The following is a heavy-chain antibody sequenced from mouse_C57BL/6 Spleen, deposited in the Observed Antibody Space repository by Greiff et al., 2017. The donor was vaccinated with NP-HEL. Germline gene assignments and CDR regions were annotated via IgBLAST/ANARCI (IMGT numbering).Heavy chain of an antibody. J-gene: IGHJ2*01. V-gene: IGHV5-6*01. CDR1: GFTFSSYG. D-gene: IGHD1-1*01. CDR3: ARHPYGSSYQYYFDY. CDR2: ISSGGSYT. Sequence: DVHLVESGGDLVKPGGSLKLSCAASGFTFSSYGMSWVRQTPDKRLEWVATISSGGSYTYYPDSVKGRFTISRDNAKNTLYLQMSSLKSEDTAMYYCARHPYGSSYQYYFDYWGQGTTLTVSS.